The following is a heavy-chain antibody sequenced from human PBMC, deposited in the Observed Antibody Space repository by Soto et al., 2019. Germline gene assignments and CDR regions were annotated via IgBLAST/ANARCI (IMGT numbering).Heavy chain of an antibody. D-gene: IGHD5-12*01. V-gene: IGHV1-3*05. J-gene: IGHJ6*02. CDR2: INVGNGKT. CDR1: GYTFTSYA. Sequence: QVQLVQSGAEEKKPGASVKVSCKASGYTFTSYAMHWVRQAPGQRLEWMGWINVGNGKTKYSQKFQGRVTITRDTTASTAYMELSSLRSEDMAVYYCAATYSGYDSHYDYGMDVWGQGATVTVSS. CDR3: AATYSGYDSHYDYGMDV.